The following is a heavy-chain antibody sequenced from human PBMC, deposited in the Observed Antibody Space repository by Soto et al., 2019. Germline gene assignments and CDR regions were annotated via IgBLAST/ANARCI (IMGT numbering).Heavy chain of an antibody. Sequence: PSETLSLTCAVYGGSFSGYYWSWIRQPPGKGLEWIGEINHSGSTNYNPSLKSRVTISVDTSKNQFSLKLSSVTAADTAVYHCARSRDIVVVVAANAFDIWGQGTMVTVSS. CDR2: INHSGST. D-gene: IGHD2-15*01. CDR1: GGSFSGYY. V-gene: IGHV4-34*01. CDR3: ARSRDIVVVVAANAFDI. J-gene: IGHJ3*02.